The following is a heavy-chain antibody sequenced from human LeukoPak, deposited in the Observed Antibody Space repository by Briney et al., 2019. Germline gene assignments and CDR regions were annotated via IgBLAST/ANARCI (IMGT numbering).Heavy chain of an antibody. CDR1: GFTFSCYA. J-gene: IGHJ6*03. D-gene: IGHD4-17*01. CDR3: AKHKNDSGDYSSMDV. Sequence: GGSLRLSCAASGFTFSCYAMLWVRQAPGKGLEWVAFIQYDGRNKCCADSVKGRFTVSRYNSKNTLYLQMNSLRVEDTAIYYCAKHKNDSGDYSSMDVWGKGTTVTVSS. V-gene: IGHV3-30*02. CDR2: IQYDGRNK.